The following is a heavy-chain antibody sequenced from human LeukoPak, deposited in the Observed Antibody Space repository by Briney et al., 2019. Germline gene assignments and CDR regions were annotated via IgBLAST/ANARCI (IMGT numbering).Heavy chain of an antibody. CDR1: GYTLTALS. CDR3: ATILYSYIFDI. V-gene: IGHV1-24*01. Sequence: ASVKVSCKVSGYTLTALSMHWVRQPPGKGLGWMGRFDPGDGDTLYAPYFQDRVTMTEDTSTDTAYMELTSLTSDDTAMYFCATILYSYIFDIWGQGTMVTVSS. J-gene: IGHJ3*02. CDR2: FDPGDGDT. D-gene: IGHD2-8*01.